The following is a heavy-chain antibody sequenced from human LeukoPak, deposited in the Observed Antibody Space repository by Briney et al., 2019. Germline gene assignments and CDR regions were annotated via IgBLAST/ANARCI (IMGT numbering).Heavy chain of an antibody. CDR2: INSDGSGP. CDR3: ARDVYGLGDY. D-gene: IGHD1-14*01. CDR1: GFTFSNYW. J-gene: IGHJ4*02. V-gene: IGHV3-74*01. Sequence: AGGSLRLSCAASGFTFSNYWMHCVRQAPEKGLMWVSKINSDGSGPDYADSVKGRFTISRDNAKNTLYLQMNRLRAEDTAVYYCARDVYGLGDYWGQGTLVTVSS.